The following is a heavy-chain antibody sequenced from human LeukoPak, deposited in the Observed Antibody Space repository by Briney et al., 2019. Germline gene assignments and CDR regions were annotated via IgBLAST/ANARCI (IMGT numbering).Heavy chain of an antibody. V-gene: IGHV4-4*07. D-gene: IGHD3-22*01. CDR3: ARDFPNYYDSSDAFDI. J-gene: IGHJ3*02. CDR2: IYTSGST. CDR1: GGSLSSYY. Sequence: SETLSLTCTVSGGSLSSYYWSWIRQPAGKGLEWIGRIYTSGSTNYNPSLKSRVTMSVDTSKNQFSLKLSSVTAADTAVYYCARDFPNYYDSSDAFDIWGQGTMVTVSS.